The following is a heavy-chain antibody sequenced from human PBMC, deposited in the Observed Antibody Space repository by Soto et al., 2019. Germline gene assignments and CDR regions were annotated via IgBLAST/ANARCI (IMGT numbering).Heavy chain of an antibody. J-gene: IGHJ1*01. D-gene: IGHD6-19*01. CDR2: INAGNGNT. Sequence: QVQLVQSGAEVKKPGASVKVSCKASGYTFTSYAMHWVRQAPGQRLEWMGWINAGNGNTKYSQKFQGRVTITRNTSASTAYMELSRLRSEDTAVYYCARDLPYSSGWYSEYFQHWGQGTLVTVSS. CDR3: ARDLPYSSGWYSEYFQH. CDR1: GYTFTSYA. V-gene: IGHV1-3*01.